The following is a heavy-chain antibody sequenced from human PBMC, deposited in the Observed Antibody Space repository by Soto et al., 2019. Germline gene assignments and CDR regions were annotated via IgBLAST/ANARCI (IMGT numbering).Heavy chain of an antibody. D-gene: IGHD3-9*01. J-gene: IGHJ5*02. V-gene: IGHV4-59*01. CDR1: GGSISSYY. Sequence: SETLSLTCTVSGGSISSYYWSWIRQPPGKGLEWIGYIYYSGSTNYNPSLKSRVTISVDTSKNQFSLKLSSVTAADTAVYYCARGHYDILTAGWFDPWGQGTLVTVSS. CDR3: ARGHYDILTAGWFDP. CDR2: IYYSGST.